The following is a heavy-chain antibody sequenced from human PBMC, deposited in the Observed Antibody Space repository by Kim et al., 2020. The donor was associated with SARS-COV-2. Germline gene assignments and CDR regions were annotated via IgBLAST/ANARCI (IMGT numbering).Heavy chain of an antibody. J-gene: IGHJ4*02. Sequence: GGSLRLSCAASGFTFSGSAMHWVRQASGKGLEWVGRIRSKANSYATAYAASVKGRFTISRDDSKNTAYLQMNSLKTEDTAVYYCTRPNLGYCSGGSCYPDYWGQGTLVTVSS. D-gene: IGHD2-15*01. CDR3: TRPNLGYCSGGSCYPDY. CDR2: IRSKANSYAT. CDR1: GFTFSGSA. V-gene: IGHV3-73*01.